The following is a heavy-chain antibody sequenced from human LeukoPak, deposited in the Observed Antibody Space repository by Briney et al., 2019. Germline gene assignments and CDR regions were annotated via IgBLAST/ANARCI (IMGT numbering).Heavy chain of an antibody. Sequence: GSLRLSCAASGFTFSSYSMNWVRQPPGKGLEWIGSIYYSGSTYYNPSLKSRVTISVDTSKNQFSLKLSSVTAADTAVYYCARHKYNLVLLNWFDPWGQGTLVTVSS. D-gene: IGHD1-14*01. CDR2: IYYSGST. J-gene: IGHJ5*02. V-gene: IGHV4-39*01. CDR1: GFTFSSYSMN. CDR3: ARHKYNLVLLNWFDP.